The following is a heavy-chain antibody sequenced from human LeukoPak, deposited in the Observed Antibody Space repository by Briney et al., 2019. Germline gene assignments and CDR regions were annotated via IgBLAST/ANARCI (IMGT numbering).Heavy chain of an antibody. D-gene: IGHD3-16*01. CDR1: GGSISSYY. V-gene: IGHV4-59*01. J-gene: IGHJ4*02. Sequence: SETLSLTCTVSGGSISSYYWSWIRQPPGMGLEWIGYIYYSGSTNYNPSLKSRVTISVDTSKNQFSLKLSSVTAADTAVYYCARAHYTYPLWEYYFDYWGQGTLVTVSS. CDR2: IYYSGST. CDR3: ARAHYTYPLWEYYFDY.